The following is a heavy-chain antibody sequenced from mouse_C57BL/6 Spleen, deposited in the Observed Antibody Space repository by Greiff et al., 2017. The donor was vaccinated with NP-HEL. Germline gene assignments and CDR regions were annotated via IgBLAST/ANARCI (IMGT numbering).Heavy chain of an antibody. D-gene: IGHD4-1*01. CDR3: AREDWDKGGFDY. Sequence: QVQLQQSGAELVKPGASVKLSCKASGYTFTSYWMHWVKQRPGQGLEWIGMIHPNSGSTNYYEKFKSKATLTVDKSSSTAYMQLSSLTSEDSAVYYCAREDWDKGGFDYWGQGTTLTVSS. V-gene: IGHV1-64*01. J-gene: IGHJ2*01. CDR1: GYTFTSYW. CDR2: IHPNSGST.